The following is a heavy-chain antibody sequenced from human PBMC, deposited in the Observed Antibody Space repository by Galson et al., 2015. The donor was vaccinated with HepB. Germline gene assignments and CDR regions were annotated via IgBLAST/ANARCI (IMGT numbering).Heavy chain of an antibody. Sequence: SLRLSCAASGFTFSNAWMTWVRQAPGKGLEWVGRIKSKTDGGTTDYAAPVKGRFTISRDDSKNTLYLQMNSLKTEDTAVYYCTTLQFPYLEGDFDYWGQGTLVTVSS. CDR1: GFTFSNAW. D-gene: IGHD5-24*01. V-gene: IGHV3-15*01. CDR3: TTLQFPYLEGDFDY. CDR2: IKSKTDGGTT. J-gene: IGHJ4*02.